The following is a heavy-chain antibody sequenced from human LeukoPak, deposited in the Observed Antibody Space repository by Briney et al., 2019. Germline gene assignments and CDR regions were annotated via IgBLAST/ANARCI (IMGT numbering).Heavy chain of an antibody. J-gene: IGHJ4*02. V-gene: IGHV4-34*01. D-gene: IGHD3-22*01. Sequence: SETLSLTCAVYGGSFSGYYWSWIRQPPGKGLEWIGEINHSGSTNYNPSLKSRVTISVDTSKNQFSLKLSSVTAADTAVYYCASLPTYYYDSSGYYYDYWGQGTLVTVSS. CDR2: INHSGST. CDR3: ASLPTYYYDSSGYYYDY. CDR1: GGSFSGYY.